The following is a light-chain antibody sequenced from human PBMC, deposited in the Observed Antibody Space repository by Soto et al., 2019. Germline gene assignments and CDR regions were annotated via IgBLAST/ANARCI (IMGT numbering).Light chain of an antibody. V-gene: IGLV2-23*01. CDR3: CSYAGSVYV. J-gene: IGLJ1*01. CDR1: SCDVGSYNL. CDR2: EGS. Sequence: QSALTQPASVSGSPGQSITISCTGTSCDVGSYNLVSWYQQHPGKAPKLMIYEGSKRPSGVSNRFSGSKSGNTASLTISGLQAEDEADYYCCSYAGSVYVFXTGTKVTVL.